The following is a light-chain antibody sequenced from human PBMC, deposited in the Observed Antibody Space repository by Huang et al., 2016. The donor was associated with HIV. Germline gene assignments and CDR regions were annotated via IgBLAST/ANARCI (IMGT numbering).Light chain of an antibody. CDR2: GAS. CDR3: QQSYSDPRT. J-gene: IGKJ1*01. Sequence: DIQMTQSPSSLSASVGYRVTITCRASQSISGYLNLYQQKRGKAPSILIYGASSLQGRVSSRFTGSGSWTDFSLTISRLQPEDFATYYCQQSYSDPRTFGQGTKVEI. CDR1: QSISGY. V-gene: IGKV1-39*01.